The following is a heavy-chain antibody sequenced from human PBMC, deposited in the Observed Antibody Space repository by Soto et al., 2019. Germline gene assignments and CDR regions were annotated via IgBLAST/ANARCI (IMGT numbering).Heavy chain of an antibody. V-gene: IGHV1-2*02. CDR1: GYTFTGYY. D-gene: IGHD1-20*01. CDR2: INPNSGGT. CDR3: ARGRGYNWNLLYYYYGMDV. Sequence: EASVKVSCKASGYTFTGYYMHWVRQAPGQGLEWMGWINPNSGGTNYAQKFQGRVTMTRDTSISTAYMELSRLRSDDTAVYYCARGRGYNWNLLYYYYGMDVWGQGTTVTVSS. J-gene: IGHJ6*02.